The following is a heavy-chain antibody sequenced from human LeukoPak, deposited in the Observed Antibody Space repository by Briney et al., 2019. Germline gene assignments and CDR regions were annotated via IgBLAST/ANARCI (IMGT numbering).Heavy chain of an antibody. Sequence: PSETLSLTCAVYGGSFSGYYWSWIRQPPGKGLEWIGEINHSGSTYYNPSLKSRVTISVDTSKNQFSLKLSSVTAADTAVYYCAREANAFDIWGQGTMVTVSS. CDR2: INHSGST. J-gene: IGHJ3*02. CDR1: GGSFSGYY. V-gene: IGHV4-34*01. CDR3: AREANAFDI.